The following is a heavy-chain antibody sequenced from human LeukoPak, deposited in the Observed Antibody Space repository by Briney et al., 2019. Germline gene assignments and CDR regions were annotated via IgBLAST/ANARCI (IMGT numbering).Heavy chain of an antibody. D-gene: IGHD5-12*01. V-gene: IGHV3-23*01. CDR1: GFTFSSYA. J-gene: IGHJ4*02. Sequence: PGGSLRLSCAASGFTFSSYAMTWVRQAPGEGLEWVSAISNSGGSTYYAGSVKGRFTVSRDNSKNTLYLQMNSLRAEDTAVYYCASEYGGYDLFDYWGQGTLVTVSS. CDR3: ASEYGGYDLFDY. CDR2: ISNSGGST.